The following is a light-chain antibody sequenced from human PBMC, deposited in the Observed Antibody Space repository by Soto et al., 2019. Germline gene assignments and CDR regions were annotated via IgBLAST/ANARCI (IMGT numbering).Light chain of an antibody. Sequence: EIVMTQSPATLSVSPGERATLSCRASQSVSSNLAWYQQKPGQAPRLLIYGASTRATGIPARFSGSGSGTEFTLTISSLQSEDFAVYYCQQYNNWSLITVGQGTRLEIK. CDR2: GAS. J-gene: IGKJ5*01. CDR1: QSVSSN. V-gene: IGKV3-15*01. CDR3: QQYNNWSLIT.